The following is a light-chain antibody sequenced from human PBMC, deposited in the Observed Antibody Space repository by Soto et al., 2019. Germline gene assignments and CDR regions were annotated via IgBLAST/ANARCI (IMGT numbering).Light chain of an antibody. CDR2: AAS. CDR1: QGISSY. Sequence: AIRITQSPSSLSASTGDRVAIPCRASQGISSYLAWYQQKPGKAPKLLIYAASTLQSGVPSRFSGSGSGTDFTRTISCLQSEDFETEDCQQYYSYTLTFGGGTKVDIK. J-gene: IGKJ4*01. CDR3: QQYYSYTLT. V-gene: IGKV1-8*01.